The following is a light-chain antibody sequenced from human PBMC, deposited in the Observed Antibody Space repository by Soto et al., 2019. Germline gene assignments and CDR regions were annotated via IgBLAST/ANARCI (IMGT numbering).Light chain of an antibody. CDR2: EVN. V-gene: IGLV2-14*01. CDR1: SSDIGAYKY. CDR3: SSYTGDNTWM. Sequence: QSALTQPASVSGSPGQPITISCTGTSSDIGAYKYVSWYQQHPGKVPKLMIYEVNNRPSGVSDRFSGSKSGNTASLTISGLQAEDEADYYCSSYTGDNTWMLGGGTKLTVL. J-gene: IGLJ3*02.